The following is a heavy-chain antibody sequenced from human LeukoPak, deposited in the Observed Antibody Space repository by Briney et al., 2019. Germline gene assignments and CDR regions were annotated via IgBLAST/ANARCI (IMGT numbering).Heavy chain of an antibody. CDR1: GGSISSYY. D-gene: IGHD3-3*01. J-gene: IGHJ5*01. V-gene: IGHV4-59*08. Sequence: SETLSLTCTVSGGSISSYYWSWIRQPPGKGLEWIGYIYYSGSTNYNPSLKSRVTISVDTSKNQFSLKLSSVTAADTAVYYCARHYDFWSGSWFDSWGQGTLVTVSS. CDR2: IYYSGST. CDR3: ARHYDFWSGSWFDS.